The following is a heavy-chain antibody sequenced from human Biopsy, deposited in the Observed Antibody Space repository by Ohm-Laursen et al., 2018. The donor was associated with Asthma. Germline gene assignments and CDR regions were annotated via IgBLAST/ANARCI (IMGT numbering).Heavy chain of an antibody. J-gene: IGHJ5*02. CDR3: ARGRITMIGGWFDP. CDR2: IYRNGDT. D-gene: IGHD3-22*01. V-gene: IGHV4-30-2*06. Sequence: TLSLTCGVSGDSINSGDYSWTWIRQSPGVGLELIGYIYRNGDTYYNPTLKNRVTISIDRSKNQFSLRLSSVTAADTAVYYCARGRITMIGGWFDPWAREPWSPSPQ. CDR1: GDSINSGDYS.